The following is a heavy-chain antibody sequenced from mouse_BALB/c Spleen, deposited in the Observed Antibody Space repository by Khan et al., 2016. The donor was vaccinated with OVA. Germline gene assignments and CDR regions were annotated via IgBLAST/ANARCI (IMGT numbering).Heavy chain of an antibody. CDR1: GYTFTTYW. CDR3: ERRGLYGIFAY. Sequence: VQLQESGAELAKPGASVKMSCKASGYTFTTYWMHWVKQRPGQGLEWIGYIDPSTGYTEYNQKFKDKATLTTDKSSSTAYMQLSSLTSADSAVFDCERRGLYGIFAYRGQGTLVTVSA. CDR2: IDPSTGYT. V-gene: IGHV1-7*01. J-gene: IGHJ3*01. D-gene: IGHD2-1*01.